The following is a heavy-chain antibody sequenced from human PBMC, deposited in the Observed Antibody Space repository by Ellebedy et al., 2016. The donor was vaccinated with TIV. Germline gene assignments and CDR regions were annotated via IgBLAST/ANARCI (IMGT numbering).Heavy chain of an antibody. D-gene: IGHD2/OR15-2a*01. V-gene: IGHV3-23*01. CDR1: GFTFNNYA. CDR3: AKLASWDYLIN. CDR2: ISGYGGVT. Sequence: GGSLRLSCTASGFTFNNYAMNWVRQAPGKGLEWVSSISGYGGVTYYADSVKGRFTIYRDNSNNTLYLQMSSLRAEDAAVYYCAKLASWDYLINWGQGTLVTVSS. J-gene: IGHJ4*02.